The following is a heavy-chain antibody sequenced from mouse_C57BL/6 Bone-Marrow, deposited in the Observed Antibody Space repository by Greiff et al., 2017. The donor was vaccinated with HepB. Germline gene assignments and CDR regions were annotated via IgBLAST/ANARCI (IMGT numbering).Heavy chain of an antibody. CDR1: GYTFTSYG. CDR2: IYPRSGNT. CDR3: ARGGVAAHWYFDV. V-gene: IGHV1-81*01. D-gene: IGHD1-1*01. J-gene: IGHJ1*03. Sequence: QVQLKQSGAELARPGASVKLSCKASGYTFTSYGISWVKQRTGQGLEWIGEIYPRSGNTYYNEKFKGKATLTADKSSSTAYMELRSLTSEDSAVYFCARGGVAAHWYFDVWGTGTTVTVSS.